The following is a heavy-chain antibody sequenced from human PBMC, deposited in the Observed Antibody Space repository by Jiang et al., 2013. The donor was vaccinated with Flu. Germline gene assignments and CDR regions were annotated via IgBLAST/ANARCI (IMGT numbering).Heavy chain of an antibody. J-gene: IGHJ4*02. V-gene: IGHV4-59*01. CDR3: ARLGSGFSGYDFLDY. CDR1: GGSISTYY. D-gene: IGHD5-12*01. CDR2: FMTWEH. Sequence: TLFLTCTVSGGSISTYYWSWIRQPPGRDWNGLDIFMTWEHQLXPSLKSRVSISVDTSNNQFSLRLSSVTAADTAVYYCARLGSGFSGYDFLDYWSQGTLVTVSS.